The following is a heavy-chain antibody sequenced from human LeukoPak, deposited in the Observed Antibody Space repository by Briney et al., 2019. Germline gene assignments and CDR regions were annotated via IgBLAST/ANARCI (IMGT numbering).Heavy chain of an antibody. CDR1: GGTFSSYA. CDR3: ARGELIYYFDY. V-gene: IGHV1-69*13. CDR2: IIPIFGTA. J-gene: IGHJ4*02. D-gene: IGHD1-1*01. Sequence: SVKVSCKASGGTFSSYAISWVRQAPGQGLEWMGGIIPIFGTANYAQKFQGRVTITADESTSTAYMELSRLRSKDTAVYYCARGELIYYFDYWGQGTLVTVSS.